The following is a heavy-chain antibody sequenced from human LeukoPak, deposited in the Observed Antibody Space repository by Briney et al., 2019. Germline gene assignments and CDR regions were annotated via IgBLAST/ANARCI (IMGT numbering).Heavy chain of an antibody. V-gene: IGHV1-18*01. CDR2: ISAYNGNT. J-gene: IGHJ4*02. D-gene: IGHD3-22*01. CDR3: ANGEDYYDSSGPFDY. Sequence: ASVKVSCKASGYTFTSYGISWVRQAPGQGLEWMGWISAYNGNTNYAQKLQGRVTMTTDTSTSTAYMELRSLRSDDTAVYYCANGEDYYDSSGPFDYWGQGTLVTVSS. CDR1: GYTFTSYG.